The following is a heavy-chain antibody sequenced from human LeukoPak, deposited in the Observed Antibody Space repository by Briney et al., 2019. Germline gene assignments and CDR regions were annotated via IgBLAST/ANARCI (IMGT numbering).Heavy chain of an antibody. D-gene: IGHD2-15*01. Sequence: GGSLRLSCAASGFPLSSYSINWVRQAPGKGLEWVSYISSSGSAIYYVDSVKGRFTVSRDNAKNSLFLQMNSPRAEDTAVYYCVRVKGSFFDYWGQGALVTVSS. V-gene: IGHV3-48*01. CDR2: ISSSGSAI. CDR3: VRVKGSFFDY. CDR1: GFPLSSYS. J-gene: IGHJ4*02.